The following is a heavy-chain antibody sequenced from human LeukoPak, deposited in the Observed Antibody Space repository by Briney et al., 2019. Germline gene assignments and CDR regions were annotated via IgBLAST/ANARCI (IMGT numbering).Heavy chain of an antibody. CDR2: IYYSGRT. CDR3: AGHRRDAYNSPYNWCDP. V-gene: IGHV4-39*06. CDR1: GGSISSSSYY. Sequence: SETLSLTCTVAGGSISSSSYYWGWIRRPPGKGLERHVSIYYSGRTDYNPSLKSRVTISVDPSKHQLALTLRSVTAADTAVHYCAGHRRDAYNSPYNWCDPWGQGTLVTVSP. D-gene: IGHD5-24*01. J-gene: IGHJ5*02.